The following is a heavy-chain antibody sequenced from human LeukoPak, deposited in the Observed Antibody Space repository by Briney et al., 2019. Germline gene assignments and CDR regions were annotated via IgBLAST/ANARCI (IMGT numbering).Heavy chain of an antibody. CDR2: IGTAGDT. V-gene: IGHV3-13*01. CDR1: GFTFSSYD. CDR3: ARGGYYDSSGHTHFDY. J-gene: IGHJ4*02. D-gene: IGHD3-22*01. Sequence: GGSLRLSCAASGFTFSSYDMHWVRHPTGKRLEWVSAIGTAGDTYYPASVKGRFTISRENAKNSLYLQMNSLRAGDTAVYYCARGGYYDSSGHTHFDYWGQGTLVTVSS.